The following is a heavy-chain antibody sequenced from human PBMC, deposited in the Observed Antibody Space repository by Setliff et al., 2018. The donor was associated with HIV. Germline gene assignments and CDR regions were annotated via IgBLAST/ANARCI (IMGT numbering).Heavy chain of an antibody. V-gene: IGHV3-7*03. Sequence: PGGSLRLSCAVSPFIFSHYWMTWVRQAPGKGLEWVANIKQDGSETYYVDSVKGRFTISRDNGKNLLYLQMNTLRAEDTAVYYCASARTFYAESALDYWGQGTLVTVSS. CDR3: ASARTFYAESALDY. J-gene: IGHJ4*02. CDR1: PFIFSHYW. CDR2: IKQDGSET. D-gene: IGHD4-17*01.